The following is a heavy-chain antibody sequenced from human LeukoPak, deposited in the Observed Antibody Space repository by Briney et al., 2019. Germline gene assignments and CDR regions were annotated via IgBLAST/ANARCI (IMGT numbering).Heavy chain of an antibody. CDR2: ISSSSSYI. CDR1: GFTFSSYS. Sequence: PGGSRRLSCAASGFTFSSYSMNWVRQAPGKGPEWVSSISSSSSYIYYADSVKGRFTISRDNAKNSLYLQMNSLRAEDTAVYYCARGGSGWPIDYWGQGTLVTVSS. V-gene: IGHV3-21*01. J-gene: IGHJ4*02. D-gene: IGHD6-19*01. CDR3: ARGGSGWPIDY.